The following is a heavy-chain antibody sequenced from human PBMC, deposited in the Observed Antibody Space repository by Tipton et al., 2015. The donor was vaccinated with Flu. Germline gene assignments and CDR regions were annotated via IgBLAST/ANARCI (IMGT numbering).Heavy chain of an antibody. Sequence: TLSLTCTVSDDSISRGSYYWSWIRPHPGMGLEWLGCIYSSGSSFSNSSLQSRLSMSIDTSRKQFSLNLSSVTAADPAVYSCARGLYFGTIGGCYWGQGTLVVVSS. V-gene: IGHV4-31*03. J-gene: IGHJ4*02. CDR3: ARGLYFGTIGGCY. CDR1: DDSISRGSYY. CDR2: IYSSGSS. D-gene: IGHD3-3*01.